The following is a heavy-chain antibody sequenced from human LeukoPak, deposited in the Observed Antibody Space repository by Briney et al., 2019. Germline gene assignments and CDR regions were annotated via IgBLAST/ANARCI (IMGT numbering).Heavy chain of an antibody. CDR1: GGSFSGYY. CDR3: ARGRITMVRGVIRGFDP. D-gene: IGHD3-10*01. V-gene: IGHV4-34*01. CDR2: INHSGST. Sequence: KPSETLSLTCAVYGGSFSGYYWSWIRQPPGKGLEWIGEINHSGSTNYNPSLKSRVTISVDTSKNQFSLKLSSVTAADTAVYYCARGRITMVRGVIRGFDPWGQGTLVTVSS. J-gene: IGHJ5*02.